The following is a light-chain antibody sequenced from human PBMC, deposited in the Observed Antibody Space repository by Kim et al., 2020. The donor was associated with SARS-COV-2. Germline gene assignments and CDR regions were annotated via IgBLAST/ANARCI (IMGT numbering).Light chain of an antibody. J-gene: IGKJ4*01. CDR3: QHYNGYPLT. Sequence: DIQMTQSPSTLSASVGTRVTITCRASQSISNNLAWYQQKPGKAPKVLIYKASSLESGVPSRFSGSGSGTEFTLTISSLQPDDFATYNCQHYNGYPLTFGGGTKVDIK. CDR1: QSISNN. V-gene: IGKV1-5*03. CDR2: KAS.